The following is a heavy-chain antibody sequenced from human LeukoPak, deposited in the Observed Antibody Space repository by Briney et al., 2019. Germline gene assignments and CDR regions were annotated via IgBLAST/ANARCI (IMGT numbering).Heavy chain of an antibody. D-gene: IGHD1-26*01. V-gene: IGHV1-46*01. J-gene: IGHJ4*02. Sequence: ASVKVSCKASGYTFTSYYMHWVRQAPGQGLEWMGIINPSGGSTSYAQKFQGRVTMTRDTTTSTVYMELSSLRSEDTAVYYCAGEGYGIVGAGRPDYWGQGTLVTVSS. CDR3: AGEGYGIVGAGRPDY. CDR1: GYTFTSYY. CDR2: INPSGGST.